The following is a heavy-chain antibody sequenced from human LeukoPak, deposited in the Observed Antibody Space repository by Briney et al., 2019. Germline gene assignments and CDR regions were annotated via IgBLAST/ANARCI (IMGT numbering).Heavy chain of an antibody. J-gene: IGHJ5*02. Sequence: SETLSLTCTVSGGSISSDDYYWSWIRQPPGKGLEWIGYIYYTGSAYYNSSLKSRVTISVDTSKNQFSLKLTSVTAADTAVYYCARGGDYGDNWFDPWGQGTLVTVSS. CDR1: GGSISSDDYY. V-gene: IGHV4-30-4*01. D-gene: IGHD4-17*01. CDR2: IYYTGSA. CDR3: ARGGDYGDNWFDP.